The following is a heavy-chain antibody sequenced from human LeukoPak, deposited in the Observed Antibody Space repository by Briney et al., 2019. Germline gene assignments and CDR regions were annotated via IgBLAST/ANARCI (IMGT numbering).Heavy chain of an antibody. J-gene: IGHJ4*02. CDR3: ARVTGYVMEDYFDY. CDR1: GASISNSFYY. CDR2: IRYSGST. D-gene: IGHD6-13*01. V-gene: IGHV4-39*07. Sequence: PSETLSLTCTVSGASISNSFYYWGWIRQPPGTGLEWIGHIRYSGSTYHNPSLKSRVTISVDTSKNQFSLRLSSVTAADTAVYYCARVTGYVMEDYFDYWGQGTLVTVSS.